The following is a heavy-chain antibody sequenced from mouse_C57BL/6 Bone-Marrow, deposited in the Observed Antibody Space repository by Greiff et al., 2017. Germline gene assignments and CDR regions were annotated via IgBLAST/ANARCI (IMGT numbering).Heavy chain of an antibody. CDR1: GFTFSSYG. J-gene: IGHJ3*01. V-gene: IGHV5-6*02. CDR2: ISSGGSYS. Sequence: EVKLVESGGDLVKPGGSLKLSCAASGFTFSSYGMSWVRQTPDKRLEWVATISSGGSYSYYPDSVKGRFTISRDNAKNTLYLQMSSLKSEDTAMYYCARPYGNYWGQGTLVTVSA. CDR3: ARPYGNY. D-gene: IGHD2-1*01.